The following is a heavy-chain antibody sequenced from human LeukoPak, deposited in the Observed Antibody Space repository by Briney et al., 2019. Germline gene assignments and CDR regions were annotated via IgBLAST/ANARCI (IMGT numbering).Heavy chain of an antibody. J-gene: IGHJ3*02. Sequence: VASVKVSCKASGYSFTGHYMHWVRQAPGQGLEWMGWINPKSGGTNYAQKFQGRVTMTRDTSISTAYMAMSSLRSDDTAVYYCARNLWFGESSDAFDMWGQGTMVTVSS. D-gene: IGHD3-10*01. CDR1: GYSFTGHY. CDR2: INPKSGGT. CDR3: ARNLWFGESSDAFDM. V-gene: IGHV1-2*02.